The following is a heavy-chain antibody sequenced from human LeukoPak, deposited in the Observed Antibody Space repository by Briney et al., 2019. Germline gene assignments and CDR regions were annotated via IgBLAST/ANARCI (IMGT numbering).Heavy chain of an antibody. CDR3: ARGWTCSGGSCYRAFDY. CDR2: ISSSGSTV. CDR1: GFTFSSYE. J-gene: IGHJ4*02. V-gene: IGHV3-48*03. Sequence: QPGGSLRLSCAASGFTFSSYEMNWVRQAPGKGLEWVSYISSSGSTVYYADSVKGRFTISRDNAKNSLYLQMNSLRAEDTAVYYCARGWTCSGGSCYRAFDYWGQGTLVTVSS. D-gene: IGHD2-15*01.